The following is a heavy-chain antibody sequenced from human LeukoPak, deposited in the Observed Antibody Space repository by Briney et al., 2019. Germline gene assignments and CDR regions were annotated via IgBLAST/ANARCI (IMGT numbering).Heavy chain of an antibody. CDR2: IYTSGST. D-gene: IGHD4-23*01. Sequence: PSQTLSLTCTVSGGSISSGSYYWSWIRQPAGKGLEWIGRIYTSGSTNYNPSLKSRVTISVDTSKNQFSLKLSSVTAADTAVYYYARVTPTDNYYYYYGMDVWGQGTTVTVSS. CDR1: GGSISSGSYY. CDR3: ARVTPTDNYYYYYGMDV. J-gene: IGHJ6*02. V-gene: IGHV4-61*02.